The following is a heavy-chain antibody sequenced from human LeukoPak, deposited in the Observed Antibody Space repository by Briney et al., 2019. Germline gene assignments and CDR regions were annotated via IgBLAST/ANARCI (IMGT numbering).Heavy chain of an antibody. CDR1: GVTLSSNY. CDR2: IYSGGST. D-gene: IGHD3-10*01. CDR3: ASDPGVFYYGSGSYSPPLDAFDI. Sequence: GGSLRLSCAASGVTLSSNYMSWVRQAPGKGVEWVSGIYSGGSTYYTDSVTGRFTISRDNSKNTLYLQMNSLRAEDTAVYYCASDPGVFYYGSGSYSPPLDAFDIWGQGTMVTVSS. J-gene: IGHJ3*02. V-gene: IGHV3-53*01.